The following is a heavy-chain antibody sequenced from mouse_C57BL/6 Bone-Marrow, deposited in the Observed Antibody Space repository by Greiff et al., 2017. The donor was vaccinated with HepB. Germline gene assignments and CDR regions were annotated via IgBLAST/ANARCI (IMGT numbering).Heavy chain of an antibody. J-gene: IGHJ3*01. CDR1: GFTFSSYA. D-gene: IGHD1-1*01. CDR2: ISDGGSYT. V-gene: IGHV5-4*01. CDR3: ERLLPPFAY. Sequence: EVQGVESGGGLVKPGGSLKLSCAASGFTFSSYAMSWVRQTPEKRLEWVATISDGGSYTYYPDNVKGRFTISRDNAKNNLYLQMSHLKSEDTAMYYCERLLPPFAYWGQGTLVTVSA.